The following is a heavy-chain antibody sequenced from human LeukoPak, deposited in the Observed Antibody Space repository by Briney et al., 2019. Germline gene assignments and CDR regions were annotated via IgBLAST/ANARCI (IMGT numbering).Heavy chain of an antibody. D-gene: IGHD6-13*01. CDR1: GGSISSYY. CDR3: ARDVLLGSSWSPYNWFDP. CDR2: IYTSGST. V-gene: IGHV4-4*07. Sequence: SETLSLTCTVSGGSISSYYWSWIRQPAGKGLEWIGRIYTSGSTNYNPSLKSRVTMSVDTSKNQFSLKLSSVTAADTAVYYCARDVLLGSSWSPYNWFDPWGQGTLVTVSS. J-gene: IGHJ5*02.